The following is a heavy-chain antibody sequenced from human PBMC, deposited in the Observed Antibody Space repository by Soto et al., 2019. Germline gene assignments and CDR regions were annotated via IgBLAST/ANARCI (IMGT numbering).Heavy chain of an antibody. CDR1: GGSISSSNW. D-gene: IGHD2-15*01. CDR2: IYHSGAT. CDR3: ARAVGYCSGGSCHGLDY. Sequence: QVQLQESGPGLVRPSGTLALTCAVSGGSISSSNWWNWVRQPPGKGLEWIGEIYHSGATNYNPSLNSRVPISVDKSKNQFSLKLSSVTAAETAVYSCARAVGYCSGGSCHGLDYWGQGTLVTVSS. J-gene: IGHJ4*02. V-gene: IGHV4-4*02.